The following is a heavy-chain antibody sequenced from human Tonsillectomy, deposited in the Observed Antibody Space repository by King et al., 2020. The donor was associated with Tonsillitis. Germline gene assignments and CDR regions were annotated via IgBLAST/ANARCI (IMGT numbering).Heavy chain of an antibody. D-gene: IGHD3-3*01. Sequence: VQLVESGGGLVQPGGSPRLSCAASGFTFTSYWMSWVRQAPGKGLEWVANINQDGSEKYYVDSVKGRFTISRDNAKNSLYLQMNSLRAEDTAVYYCARDLEVYGALDNWGPGTLVTVSS. CDR2: INQDGSEK. CDR1: GFTFTSYW. CDR3: ARDLEVYGALDN. V-gene: IGHV3-7*03. J-gene: IGHJ4*02.